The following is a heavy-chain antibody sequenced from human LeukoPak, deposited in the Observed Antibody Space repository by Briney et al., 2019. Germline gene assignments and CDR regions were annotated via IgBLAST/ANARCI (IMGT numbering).Heavy chain of an antibody. Sequence: GGSLRLSCAASGFTFSTYAMSWVRQAPGKGLEWVSAISGSGGSTYYADSVKGRFTISRDNSKNALYLQMNSLRAEDTAVYYCAKAQPQTGTTSWFDPWGQGTLVTASS. CDR1: GFTFSTYA. V-gene: IGHV3-23*01. J-gene: IGHJ5*02. CDR2: ISGSGGST. D-gene: IGHD1-7*01. CDR3: AKAQPQTGTTSWFDP.